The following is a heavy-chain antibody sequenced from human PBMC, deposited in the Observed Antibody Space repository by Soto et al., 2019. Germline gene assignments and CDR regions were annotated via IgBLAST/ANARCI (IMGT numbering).Heavy chain of an antibody. D-gene: IGHD6-6*01. CDR3: AHRIEYTSAPYQVFYFDY. J-gene: IGHJ4*02. CDR1: GFSLTTSGVG. V-gene: IGHV2-5*02. Sequence: SGPTLVKPTQTLTLTCTFSGFSLTTSGVGVGWIRQPPGKALEWLALIYWDDDKRYSPSLRSRLTITKDSSKNQVVLTMTNMDPVDTATYYCAHRIEYTSAPYQVFYFDYWGQGTLVTVSS. CDR2: IYWDDDK.